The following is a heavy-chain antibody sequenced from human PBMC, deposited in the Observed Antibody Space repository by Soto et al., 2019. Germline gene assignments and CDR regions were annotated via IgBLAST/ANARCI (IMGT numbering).Heavy chain of an antibody. Sequence: EVQLAESGGGMVQPGGSLRLSCVASGFTFSSYNMHWVRQAPGKGLEYVSSISSNEGTTYYGNSVKGRFTISRDNSNNTLYLHMGSLRAEDMAVYYCVRRVSGNYDYWGQGTLVTVSS. CDR2: ISSNEGTT. CDR3: VRRVSGNYDY. J-gene: IGHJ4*02. CDR1: GFTFSSYN. D-gene: IGHD1-7*01. V-gene: IGHV3-64*01.